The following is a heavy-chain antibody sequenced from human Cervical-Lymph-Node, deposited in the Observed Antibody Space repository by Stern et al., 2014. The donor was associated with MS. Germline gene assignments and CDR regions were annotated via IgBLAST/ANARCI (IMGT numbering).Heavy chain of an antibody. CDR2: ISYDGNNI. D-gene: IGHD3-10*01. CDR1: GFTFRKYG. Sequence: QDQLVQSGGGVVQPGRSLRLSCTASGFTFRKYGMHWVRQAPGKGLEWVAVISYDGNNIYYSDSVKGRFTISRENSKNTLFLQMNSLRTEDTAVYYCAKDPSGGIEGLFQYWGQGTLVTVSS. V-gene: IGHV3-33*06. J-gene: IGHJ4*02. CDR3: AKDPSGGIEGLFQY.